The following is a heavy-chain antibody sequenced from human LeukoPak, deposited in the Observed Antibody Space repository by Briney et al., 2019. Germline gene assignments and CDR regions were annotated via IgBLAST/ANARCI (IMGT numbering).Heavy chain of an antibody. D-gene: IGHD2-15*01. J-gene: IGHJ6*02. CDR2: MNPKSGNT. Sequence: ASVKVSCKASGYTFTSYDINWVRQATGQGLEWVGLMNPKSGNTGYAQKLQGRVTMTSNTSINTANMELSILRSEDTAVYYCARLPNQRIRYCSGGSCCARSRRGYYYGMDVWGQGTTVTVSS. CDR1: GYTFTSYD. CDR3: ARLPNQRIRYCSGGSCCARSRRGYYYGMDV. V-gene: IGHV1-8*01.